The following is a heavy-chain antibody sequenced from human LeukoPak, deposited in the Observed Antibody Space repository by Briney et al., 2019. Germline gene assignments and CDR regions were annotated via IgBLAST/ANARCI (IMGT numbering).Heavy chain of an antibody. V-gene: IGHV3-30-3*01. Sequence: GRSLRLSCAASGFTFGSYAMHWVRQAPGKGLEWVALIPYDGSNKYYADSVKDRFTISRDNPKNTLYLQMNSLRAEDTAVYYCAREYYSDNSGYSPDFDYWGQGSLVTVSS. D-gene: IGHD3-22*01. CDR1: GFTFGSYA. CDR3: AREYYSDNSGYSPDFDY. J-gene: IGHJ4*02. CDR2: IPYDGSNK.